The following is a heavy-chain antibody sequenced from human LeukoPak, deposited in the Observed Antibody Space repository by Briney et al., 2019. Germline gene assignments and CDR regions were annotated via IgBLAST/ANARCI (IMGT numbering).Heavy chain of an antibody. CDR3: ARGTRKHEYSPGTD. J-gene: IGHJ4*02. CDR2: ISPNSGGT. D-gene: IGHD6-6*01. V-gene: IGHV1-2*02. Sequence: ASVKVSCKASGYTFTGYYMHWVRQAPGQGLEWMGWISPNSGGTNYAQKFQGRVTMTTDTSTSTAYMELRSLRSDDTAVYYCARGTRKHEYSPGTDWGQGTLVTVSS. CDR1: GYTFTGYY.